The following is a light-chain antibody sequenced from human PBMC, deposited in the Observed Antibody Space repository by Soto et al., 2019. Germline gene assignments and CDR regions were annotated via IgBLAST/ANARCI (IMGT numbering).Light chain of an antibody. CDR1: SSDVGAYNY. J-gene: IGLJ1*01. CDR3: TSYAGGNNV. Sequence: QSALTQPPSASGSPGQSVTISCTGTSSDVGAYNYVSWYQQHPGKVPKLVVYEVNKRPSGVPDRFSGSKSGNTASLTVAGLQGEDEADYYCTSYAGGNNVFGTGTTLTVL. V-gene: IGLV2-8*01. CDR2: EVN.